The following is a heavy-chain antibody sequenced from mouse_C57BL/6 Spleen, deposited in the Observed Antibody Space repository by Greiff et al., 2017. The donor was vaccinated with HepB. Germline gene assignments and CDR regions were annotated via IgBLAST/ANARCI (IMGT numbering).Heavy chain of an antibody. D-gene: IGHD2-10*01. CDR2: ISYDGSN. CDR3: ARDLQGDY. CDR1: GYSITSGYY. V-gene: IGHV3-6*01. Sequence: EVQLQESGPGLVKPSQSLSLTCSVTGYSITSGYYWNWIRQFPGNKLEWMGYISYDGSNNYNPSLKNRISITRDTSKNQCFLKLNSVPTEDTATYYCARDLQGDYWGQGTTLTVSS. J-gene: IGHJ2*01.